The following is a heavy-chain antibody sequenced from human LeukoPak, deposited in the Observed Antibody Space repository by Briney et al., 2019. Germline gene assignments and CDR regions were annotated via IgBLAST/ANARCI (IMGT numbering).Heavy chain of an antibody. D-gene: IGHD6-19*01. J-gene: IGHJ5*02. CDR3: ATGLGWAGQGNWFDP. CDR2: FDPEDGET. Sequence: ASVKVSCKVSGYTLTELSMHWARQAPGKGLEWVGGFDPEDGETIYAQKFQGRVTMTEDTSTDTAYMELSSLRSEDTAVYYCATGLGWAGQGNWFDPWGQGTLVTVSS. V-gene: IGHV1-24*01. CDR1: GYTLTELS.